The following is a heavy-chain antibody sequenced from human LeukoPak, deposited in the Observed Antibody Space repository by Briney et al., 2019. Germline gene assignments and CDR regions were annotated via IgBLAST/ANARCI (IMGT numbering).Heavy chain of an antibody. J-gene: IGHJ4*02. CDR2: ISSSSSTI. CDR1: GFTFSSYS. V-gene: IGHV3-48*01. CDR3: AKARLVRGVIMTPFYFDY. D-gene: IGHD3-10*01. Sequence: PGGSLRLSCAASGFTFSSYSMNWVRQAPGKGLEWVSYISSSSSTIYYADSVKGRFTVSRDNSKNTLYLRMNSLRAEDTAVYYCAKARLVRGVIMTPFYFDYWGQGTLVTLSS.